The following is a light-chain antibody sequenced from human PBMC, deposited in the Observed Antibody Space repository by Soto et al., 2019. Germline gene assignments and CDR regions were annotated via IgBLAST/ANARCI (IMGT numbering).Light chain of an antibody. J-gene: IGKJ4*01. Sequence: IQLTQSPASLSASVGDRVTITCRASQGISSYLAWHQQKPGKAPKLLIYDGSTLQSGVPSRFSGSGSGTEFTLTISSLQPEDFATYYCQQLNSYPLTFGGGTKVEIK. CDR1: QGISSY. CDR3: QQLNSYPLT. CDR2: DGS. V-gene: IGKV1-9*01.